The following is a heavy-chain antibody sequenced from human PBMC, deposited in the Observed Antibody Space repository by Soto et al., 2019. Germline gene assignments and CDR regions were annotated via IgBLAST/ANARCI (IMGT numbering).Heavy chain of an antibody. CDR2: IYWDDDK. D-gene: IGHD2-15*01. CDR1: GFSLSTHGVG. CDR3: AHAMLYCTGGSCSTWFDS. J-gene: IGHJ5*01. Sequence: QITLKESGPTLVKPTQTLTLTCTFSGFSLSTHGVGVGWVRQPAGKALEWLALIYWDDDKRYSASLNSRLTIPKDTSKNHVGLTMTNMDPVDTATYYCAHAMLYCTGGSCSTWFDSWGQGTLVTVSS. V-gene: IGHV2-5*02.